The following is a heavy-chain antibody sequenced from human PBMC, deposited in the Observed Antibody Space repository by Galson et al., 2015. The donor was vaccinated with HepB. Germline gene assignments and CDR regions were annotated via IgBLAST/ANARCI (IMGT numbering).Heavy chain of an antibody. CDR2: IYRNGNT. J-gene: IGHJ4*02. Sequence: LSLTCTVSGYSISSGYYWGWLRQPPGKGLEWIGNIYRNGNTFYNPSLRSRVTISVDTSTNQFSLKLNSVTGADTAMYYCARWAVVESCFDSWGQGTLVTVSS. CDR3: ARWAVVESCFDS. D-gene: IGHD4-23*01. CDR1: GYSISSGYY. V-gene: IGHV4-38-2*02.